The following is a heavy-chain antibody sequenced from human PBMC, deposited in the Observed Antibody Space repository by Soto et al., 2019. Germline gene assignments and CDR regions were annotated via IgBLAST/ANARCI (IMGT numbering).Heavy chain of an antibody. Sequence: PXESLTMSFTASGYSFGNYWVALVRQMPGKGLEWMGIIYPGDSDTRYSPSFKGQVTFSADKSILTAYLQWSSLKAADTAVYYCERSSEPGGYSDYFNFWGQGTLVTVYS. CDR1: GYSFGNYW. V-gene: IGHV5-51*01. CDR3: ERSSEPGGYSDYFNF. J-gene: IGHJ4*02. CDR2: IYPGDSDT. D-gene: IGHD3-22*01.